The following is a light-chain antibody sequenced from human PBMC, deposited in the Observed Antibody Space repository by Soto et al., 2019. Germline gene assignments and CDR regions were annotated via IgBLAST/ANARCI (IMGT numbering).Light chain of an antibody. CDR2: KAS. CDR1: QSISSW. V-gene: IGKV1-5*03. J-gene: IGKJ1*01. Sequence: DIQMTQSPSTLSASVGDGVTITCRASQSISSWLAWYQQKPGKAPKLLIYKASSLQSGVPSRFGGSGSGTEFTLTISSLQPDDFATYYCQQYNSYPRTFGQGTKVDIK. CDR3: QQYNSYPRT.